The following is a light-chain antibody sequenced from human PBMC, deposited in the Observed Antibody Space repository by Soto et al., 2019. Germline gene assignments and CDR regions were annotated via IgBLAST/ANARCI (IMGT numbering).Light chain of an antibody. CDR2: EGS. CDR1: SSDVGSYNL. CDR3: CSYAGAYTWV. V-gene: IGLV2-23*01. Sequence: QSALTQPASVSGSPGQSITISCTGTSSDVGSYNLVSWYQQHPGKAPQLMLYEGSKRPSGISIRFSGSKSGNTASLTISGLQAEDEADYYCCSYAGAYTWVFGGGTKLTVL. J-gene: IGLJ3*02.